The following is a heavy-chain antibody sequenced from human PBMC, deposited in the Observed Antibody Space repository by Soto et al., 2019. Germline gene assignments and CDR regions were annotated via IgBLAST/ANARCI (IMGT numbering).Heavy chain of an antibody. J-gene: IGHJ4*02. CDR3: AHAITIFGVVIRFTDY. CDR2: IYWDDDK. Sequence: ESGPTLVNPTQTLTLTCTFSGFSLSTSGVGVGWIRQPPGKALEWLALIYWDDDKRYSPSLKSRLTITKDTSKNQVVLTMTNMDPVDTATYYCAHAITIFGVVIRFTDYWGQGTLVTVSS. D-gene: IGHD3-3*01. CDR1: GFSLSTSGVG. V-gene: IGHV2-5*02.